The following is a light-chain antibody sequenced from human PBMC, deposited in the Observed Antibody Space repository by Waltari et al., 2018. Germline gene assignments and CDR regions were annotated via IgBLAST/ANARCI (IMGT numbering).Light chain of an antibody. CDR2: GAS. CDR3: QQYNNWPQT. CDR1: HSVNTN. J-gene: IGKJ2*01. Sequence: EIVMTQSPGTLSVSPGERATLSCRASHSVNTNLAWYQQKPGQAPRLLLYGASTRAPGIPSRFSVSGSGTEFTLTITSLQSEDFAVYYCQQYNNWPQTFGQGTKLELK. V-gene: IGKV3-15*01.